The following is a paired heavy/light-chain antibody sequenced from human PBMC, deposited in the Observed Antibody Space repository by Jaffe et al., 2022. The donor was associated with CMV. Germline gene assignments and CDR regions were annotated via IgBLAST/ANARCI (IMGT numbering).Light chain of an antibody. CDR1: QSLLHSDGKTY. V-gene: IGKV2D-29*02. CDR3: MQSIQLPYT. J-gene: IGKJ2*01. CDR2: EVS. Sequence: DIVMTQTPLSLSVTPGQPASISCKSSQSLLHSDGKTYLYWYLQKPGQSPQLLIYEVSNRFSGVPDRFSGSGSGTDFTLKISRVEAEDVGLYYCMQSIQLPYTFGQGTKLEIK.
Heavy chain of an antibody. CDR1: GFTFSNYA. CDR3: AKDPPRLDNYYSYGMDV. V-gene: IGHV3-23*01. D-gene: IGHD4-17*01. CDR2: ISGSGGST. Sequence: EVQLLESGGGLVQPGGSLRLSCAASGFTFSNYAMSWVRQAPGKGLEWVSGISGSGGSTYYADSVKGRFTISRDNSKNTLYLQMNSLRAEDTAVYYCAKDPPRLDNYYSYGMDVWGQGTTVTVSS. J-gene: IGHJ6*02.